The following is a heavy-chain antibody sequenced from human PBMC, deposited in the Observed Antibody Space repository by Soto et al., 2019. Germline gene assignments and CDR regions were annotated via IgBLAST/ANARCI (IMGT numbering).Heavy chain of an antibody. J-gene: IGHJ6*02. V-gene: IGHV3-23*01. D-gene: IGHD3-16*01. CDR1: GFTFSSYA. Sequence: GGSLRLSCAASGFTFSSYAMSWFRQAPWKGLEWVSAISGSGGSTYYADSVKGRFTISRDNSKNTLYLQMNSLRAEDTAVYYCAKDLWGSKYYYYGMDVWGQGTTVTVSS. CDR2: ISGSGGST. CDR3: AKDLWGSKYYYYGMDV.